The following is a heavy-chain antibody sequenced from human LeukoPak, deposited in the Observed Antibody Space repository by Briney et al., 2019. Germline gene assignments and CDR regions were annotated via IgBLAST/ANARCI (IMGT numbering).Heavy chain of an antibody. CDR3: AKDGKMATISWTNFDY. D-gene: IGHD5-24*01. J-gene: IGHJ4*02. Sequence: GGSLRLSCAASGFTFDDYAMHWVRQAPGKGLEWVSLISWDGGSTYYADSVKGRFTISRDNTKSSLYLQMNSLRTEDTALYYCAKDGKMATISWTNFDYWGQGTLVTVSS. CDR1: GFTFDDYA. CDR2: ISWDGGST. V-gene: IGHV3-43D*04.